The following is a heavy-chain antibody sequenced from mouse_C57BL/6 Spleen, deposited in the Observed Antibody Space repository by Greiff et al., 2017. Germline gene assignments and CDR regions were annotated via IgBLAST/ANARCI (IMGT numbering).Heavy chain of an antibody. CDR2: IDPEDGDT. V-gene: IGHV14-1*01. J-gene: IGHJ4*01. CDR3: TPFIRGERAMDY. D-gene: IGHD1-1*01. CDR1: GFNIKDYY. Sequence: VQLKQSGAELVRPGASVKLSCTASGFNIKDYYMHWVKQRPEQGLEWIGRIDPEDGDTEYAPKFQGKATMTADTSSNSAYLQLSSLTSEDTAVYYCTPFIRGERAMDYWGQGTSVTFSS.